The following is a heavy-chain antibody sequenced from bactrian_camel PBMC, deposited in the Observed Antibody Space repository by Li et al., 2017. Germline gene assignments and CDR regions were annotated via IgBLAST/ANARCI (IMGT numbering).Heavy chain of an antibody. D-gene: IGHD3*01. V-gene: IGHV3S1*01. J-gene: IGHJ6*01. Sequence: QVQLVESGGGSVQAGGSLRLSCAAPGYIYTMYCMGWFRQAPGKEREGVAAIYTNDGTTYYADSVKGRFIISQDNAKKTLYLQMNSPKPEDTAMYYCAADSAVLILGGAIKADDFTYWGQGTQVTVS. CDR3: AADSAVLILGGAIKADDFTY. CDR1: GYIYTMYC. CDR2: IYTNDGTT.